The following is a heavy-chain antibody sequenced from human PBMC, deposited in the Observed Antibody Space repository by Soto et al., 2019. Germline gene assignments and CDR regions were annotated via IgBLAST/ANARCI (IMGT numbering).Heavy chain of an antibody. D-gene: IGHD3-9*01. CDR3: ARYPVYDILTGYYGYYYYGMDV. V-gene: IGHV4-34*01. Sequence: SETLSLTCAVYGGSFSGYYWSRIRQPPGKGLEWIGEINHSGSTNYNPSLKSRVTISVDTSKNQFSLKLSSVTAADTAVYYCARYPVYDILTGYYGYYYYGMDVWGQGTTVTVSS. J-gene: IGHJ6*02. CDR2: INHSGST. CDR1: GGSFSGYY.